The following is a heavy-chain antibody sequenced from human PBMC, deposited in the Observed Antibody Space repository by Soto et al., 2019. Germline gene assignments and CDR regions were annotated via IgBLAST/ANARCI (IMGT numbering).Heavy chain of an antibody. D-gene: IGHD1-26*01. Sequence: GGSLRLSCAASGFTFSSYWMSWVRQAPGKGLEWVANIKQDGSEKYYVDSVKGRFTISRDNAKNSLYLQMNSLRDEDTAVYYCARVRDGGRSASSHAFDIWGQGTMVTVSS. CDR3: ARVRDGGRSASSHAFDI. CDR1: GFTFSSYW. V-gene: IGHV3-7*03. CDR2: IKQDGSEK. J-gene: IGHJ3*02.